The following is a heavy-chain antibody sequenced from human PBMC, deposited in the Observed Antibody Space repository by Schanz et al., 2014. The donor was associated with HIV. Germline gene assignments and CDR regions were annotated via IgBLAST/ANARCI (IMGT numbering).Heavy chain of an antibody. CDR2: IGYDGSNK. Sequence: QVQLVESGGGVVQPGRSLRLSCAASGFTFSIFGMHWVRQAPGKGLEWVAIIGYDGSNKYYADSVKGRFTVSRDNSKNTNTLYLQMNSLRAEDTAVYYCVRDAGAQWLDGDNWFDPWGQGTLVTVSS. D-gene: IGHD6-19*01. V-gene: IGHV3-33*01. J-gene: IGHJ5*02. CDR3: VRDAGAQWLDGDNWFDP. CDR1: GFTFSIFG.